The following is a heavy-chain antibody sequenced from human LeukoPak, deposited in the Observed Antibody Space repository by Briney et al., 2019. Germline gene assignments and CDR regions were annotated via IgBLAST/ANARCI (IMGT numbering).Heavy chain of an antibody. V-gene: IGHV3-23*01. CDR3: AKEQSITIFGVVTPDYYFDY. CDR2: ISGSGGST. Sequence: TGGSLRLSCAASGFTFSSYAMSWVRQAPGKGLEWVSAISGSGGSTYYADSVKGRFTISRDNSKNTLYLQMNSLRAEDTAVYYCAKEQSITIFGVVTPDYYFDYWGQGTLVTVSS. D-gene: IGHD3-3*01. J-gene: IGHJ4*02. CDR1: GFTFSSYA.